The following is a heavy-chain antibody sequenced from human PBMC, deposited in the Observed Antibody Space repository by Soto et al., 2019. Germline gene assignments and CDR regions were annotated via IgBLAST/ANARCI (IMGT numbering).Heavy chain of an antibody. J-gene: IGHJ4*02. D-gene: IGHD1-26*01. Sequence: QVPLVESGGGVVQPGRSLILSCVASGFTFSNYAMHWVRQAPGKGLEWVAIMSYDGRNKYYADSVKGRFTISRDNSKNTLYLQMNSLRTEDTAVYYCARDSPNSGSHPDYWGQGTLVTVSS. CDR1: GFTFSNYA. CDR3: ARDSPNSGSHPDY. V-gene: IGHV3-30*04. CDR2: MSYDGRNK.